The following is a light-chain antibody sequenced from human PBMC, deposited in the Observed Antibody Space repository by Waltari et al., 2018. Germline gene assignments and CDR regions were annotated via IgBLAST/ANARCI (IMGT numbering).Light chain of an antibody. J-gene: IGLJ3*02. V-gene: IGLV4-69*01. CDR3: QTGGHGTWV. CDR2: VNRDGSN. CDR1: SGHRTNV. Sequence: QLVLTQSPSASASLGASVKLTCTLDSGHRTNVIAWLQQQPETGPRFLRRVNRDGSNSKGGEIPDRFSGSSSGTERYLTISSLQAEDEADYYCQTGGHGTWVFGGGTKLTVL.